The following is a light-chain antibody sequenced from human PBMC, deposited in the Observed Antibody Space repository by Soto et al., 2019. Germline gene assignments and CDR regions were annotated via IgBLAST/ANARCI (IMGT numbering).Light chain of an antibody. CDR1: QSISNC. CDR3: QQGYTNLFT. J-gene: IGKJ3*01. CDR2: DAS. Sequence: DIQMTQSPSSLSASVGDRVTITCRASQSISNCLTWYQQKSGKAPKLLIYDASSLQSGVPSRFSGSGSGTDFTLTISSLQPEDFATYSCQQGYTNLFTFGPGTNVDI. V-gene: IGKV1-39*01.